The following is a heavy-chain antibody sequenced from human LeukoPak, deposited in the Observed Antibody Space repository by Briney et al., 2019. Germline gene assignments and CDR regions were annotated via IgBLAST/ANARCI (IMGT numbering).Heavy chain of an antibody. V-gene: IGHV4-34*01. CDR3: ARGVMDVN. CDR1: GGSLSGYY. Sequence: PSETLSLTCAVYGGSLSGYYWSWIRQPPGKGLEWIGEINHSGSTSYNPSLKSRVTISLDTSKNQFSLKLTSVTAADTAVYYCARGVMDVNWGQGTLVTVSS. J-gene: IGHJ4*02. CDR2: INHSGST. D-gene: IGHD2-2*03.